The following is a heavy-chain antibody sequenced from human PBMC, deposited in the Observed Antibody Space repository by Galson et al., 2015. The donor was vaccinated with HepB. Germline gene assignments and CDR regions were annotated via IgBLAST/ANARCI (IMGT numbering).Heavy chain of an antibody. CDR2: IYWDDTK. CDR3: AKLGNSFFEY. J-gene: IGHJ4*02. D-gene: IGHD4-23*01. V-gene: IGHV2-5*02. Sequence: ALVKPPQTLTLTCSLSGLSIGASGEGVGWIRQPPGKALEWLSLIYWDDTKRYRPSLENRLTITKDTSKNHVVLTMTNMDPVDTGPYYCAKLGNSFFEYWGQGTPVTVSS. CDR1: GLSIGASGEG.